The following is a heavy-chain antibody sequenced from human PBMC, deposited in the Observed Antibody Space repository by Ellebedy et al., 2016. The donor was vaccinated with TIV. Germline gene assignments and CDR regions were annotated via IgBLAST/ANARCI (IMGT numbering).Heavy chain of an antibody. J-gene: IGHJ4*02. CDR2: IKQDGSEK. D-gene: IGHD5-12*01. CDR3: ARRNPSGYDPFLDS. V-gene: IGHV3-7*01. CDR1: GFTFSNYW. Sequence: GGSLRLSCEASGFTFSNYWMTWVRQAPGKGLEWVANIKQDGSEKYYVDSVKGRFTISRDNAKNTLFLQMNSLSAEDTAQYYCARRNPSGYDPFLDSWGQGTLVTVSS.